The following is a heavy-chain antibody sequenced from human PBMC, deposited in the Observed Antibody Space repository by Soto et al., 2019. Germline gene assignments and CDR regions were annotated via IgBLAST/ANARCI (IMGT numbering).Heavy chain of an antibody. D-gene: IGHD6-13*01. CDR3: ARLGMAALEGGY. V-gene: IGHV4-39*01. CDR2: IYYSGST. CDR1: GGSISSSSYY. J-gene: IGHJ4*02. Sequence: QLQLQESGPGLVKPSETLSLTCTVSGGSISSSSYYWGWIRQPPGKGLEWIGSIYYSGSTYYNPSLRTRVTISVDTSKRPFSLNLSLLPPAATAVYYCARLGMAALEGGYWGQGTLVTVSS.